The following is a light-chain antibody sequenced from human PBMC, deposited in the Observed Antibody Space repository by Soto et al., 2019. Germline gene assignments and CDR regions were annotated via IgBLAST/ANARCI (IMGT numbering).Light chain of an antibody. CDR2: TAS. J-gene: IGKJ1*01. V-gene: IGKV1-39*01. CDR3: QKYNSAPRT. CDR1: QSISNY. Sequence: DIQMTQSPSSLSASVGDRVTITCRASQSISNYLNWYQQKPGKAPKLLIYTASSLQSGVPSRFSGSGSGTDFTLTISSLQPEDAATYYCQKYNSAPRTFGQGTKVDI.